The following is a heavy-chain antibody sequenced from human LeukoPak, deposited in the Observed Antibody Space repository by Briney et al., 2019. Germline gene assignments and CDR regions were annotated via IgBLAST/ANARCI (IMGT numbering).Heavy chain of an antibody. CDR1: GYTFTSYY. J-gene: IGHJ4*02. CDR2: INPSGGST. D-gene: IGHD1-26*01. Sequence: ASVKVSCKASGYTFTSYYMHWVRQPPGQGLEWMGIINPSGGSTSYAQKFQGRVTMTRDTSTSTVYMELSSLRSEDTAVYYCARVPGVGASGFDYWGQGTLVTVST. CDR3: ARVPGVGASGFDY. V-gene: IGHV1-46*01.